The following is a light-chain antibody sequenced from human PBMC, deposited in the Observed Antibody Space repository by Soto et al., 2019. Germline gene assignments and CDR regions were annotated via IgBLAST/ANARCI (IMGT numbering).Light chain of an antibody. V-gene: IGKV1-5*03. CDR2: KAS. J-gene: IGKJ2*01. Sequence: DIQMTQPPSTLSAFVGDRVTITCRASQSISGWLAWYQQKPGKAPHLLIYKASSLESGVPSRFSGSGSGTEFTLTISSLQPDDFATYYCQQYNSYSPMYTFGQGTKVDIK. CDR3: QQYNSYSPMYT. CDR1: QSISGW.